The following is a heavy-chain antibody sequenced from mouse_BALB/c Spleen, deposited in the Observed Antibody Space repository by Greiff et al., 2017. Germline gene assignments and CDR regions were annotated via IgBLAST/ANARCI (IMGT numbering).Heavy chain of an antibody. Sequence: EVKLMESGPGLVKPSQSLSLTCSVTGYSITSGYYWNWIRQFPGNKLEWMGYISYDGSNNYNPSLKNRISITRDTSKNQFFLKLNSVTTEDTATYYCARNGNSGTAWFAYWGQGTLVTVSA. CDR2: ISYDGSN. CDR1: GYSITSGYY. D-gene: IGHD2-1*01. V-gene: IGHV3-6*02. CDR3: ARNGNSGTAWFAY. J-gene: IGHJ3*01.